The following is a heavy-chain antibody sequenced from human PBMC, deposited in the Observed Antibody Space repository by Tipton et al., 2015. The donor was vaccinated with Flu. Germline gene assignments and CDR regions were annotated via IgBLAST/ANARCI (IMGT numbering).Heavy chain of an antibody. J-gene: IGHJ4*01. D-gene: IGHD7-27*01. Sequence: TLSLTCAVYGGSFSAYYWSWIRQPPGKGLEWVGEINHSGTTNYNPSLTSRVTVSADTSKKQFSLKLTSVTAADTAVYYCASKVANWGVWEPRDYWGHGTLVTVSS. CDR1: GGSFSAYY. V-gene: IGHV4-34*01. CDR3: ASKVANWGVWEPRDY. CDR2: INHSGTT.